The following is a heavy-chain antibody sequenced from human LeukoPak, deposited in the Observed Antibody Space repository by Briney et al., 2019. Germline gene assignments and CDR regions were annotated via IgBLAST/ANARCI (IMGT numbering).Heavy chain of an antibody. CDR1: GFTFSSYA. V-gene: IGHV3-30-3*01. D-gene: IGHD3-22*01. CDR2: ISYDGSNK. J-gene: IGHJ4*02. CDR3: AKDIRRYSSGFDY. Sequence: QSGGSLRLSCAASGFTFSSYAMHWVRQAPGKGLEWVAVISYDGSNKYCADSVKGRFTISRDNSKNTLYLQMNSLRAEDTAVYYCAKDIRRYSSGFDYWGQGTLVTVSS.